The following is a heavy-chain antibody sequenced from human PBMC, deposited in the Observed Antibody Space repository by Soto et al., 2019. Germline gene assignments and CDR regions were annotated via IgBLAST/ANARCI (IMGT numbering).Heavy chain of an antibody. Sequence: GGSLRLSCAASGFTFSNAWMHWVRQAPGKGLEWVAVISYDGSNKYYADSVKGRFTISRDNSKNTLYLQMNSLRAEDTAVYHCANFRTYYWGQGTLVTVSS. J-gene: IGHJ4*02. CDR1: GFTFSNAW. CDR3: ANFRTYY. CDR2: ISYDGSNK. V-gene: IGHV3-30*18. D-gene: IGHD3-10*01.